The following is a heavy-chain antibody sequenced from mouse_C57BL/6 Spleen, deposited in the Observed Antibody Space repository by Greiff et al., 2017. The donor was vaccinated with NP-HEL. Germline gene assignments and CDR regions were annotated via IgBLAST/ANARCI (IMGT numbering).Heavy chain of an antibody. Sequence: EVKLQESGPGMVKPSQSLSLTCTVTGYSITSGYDWHWIRHFPGNKLEWMGYISYSGSTNYNPSLKSRISITHDTSKNHFFLKLNSVTTEDTATYYCASDYDYDEAWFAYWGQGTLVTVSA. CDR3: ASDYDYDEAWFAY. V-gene: IGHV3-1*01. D-gene: IGHD2-4*01. CDR2: ISYSGST. CDR1: GYSITSGYD. J-gene: IGHJ3*01.